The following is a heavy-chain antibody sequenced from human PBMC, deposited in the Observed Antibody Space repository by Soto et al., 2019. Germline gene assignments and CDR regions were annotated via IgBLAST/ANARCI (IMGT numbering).Heavy chain of an antibody. Sequence: SETLSLTCSVSDDSFRTYYWPWIRQPAGKGLEWVGRIYTSGSTNNNPSLQRPVAKSVDTAKNQFSLSLKPATAADPAAYFCGGGAGSYDLDYWGQGALVTVSS. J-gene: IGHJ4*01. CDR1: DDSFRTYY. CDR2: IYTSGST. V-gene: IGHV4-4*07. CDR3: GGGAGSYDLDY. D-gene: IGHD1-26*01.